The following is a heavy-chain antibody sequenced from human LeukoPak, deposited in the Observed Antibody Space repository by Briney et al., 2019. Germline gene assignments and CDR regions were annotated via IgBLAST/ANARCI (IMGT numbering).Heavy chain of an antibody. J-gene: IGHJ4*02. CDR3: ARSAGSYFDY. Sequence: SETLSLTCTVSGGXISSYYWSWIRQPPGKGLEWIGYIYYSGSTNYNPSLKSRVTISVDTSKNQFSLRLSSVTAADTAVYYCARSAGSYFDYWGQGTLVTVSS. CDR1: GGXISSYY. D-gene: IGHD1-26*01. V-gene: IGHV4-59*01. CDR2: IYYSGST.